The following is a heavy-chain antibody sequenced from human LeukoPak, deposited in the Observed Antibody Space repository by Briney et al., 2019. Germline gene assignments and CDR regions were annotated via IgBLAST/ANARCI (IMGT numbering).Heavy chain of an antibody. V-gene: IGHV4-34*01. CDR3: ARGRSYDSSGYLTRHRGGSAFDY. Sequence: KPGGSLRLSCAASRFTFSSYAMSWIRQPPGKGLEWIGEINHSGSTNYNPSLKSRVTISVDTSKNQFSLKLSSVTAADTAVYYCARGRSYDSSGYLTRHRGGSAFDYWGQGTLVTVSS. CDR1: RFTFSSYA. D-gene: IGHD3-22*01. CDR2: INHSGST. J-gene: IGHJ4*02.